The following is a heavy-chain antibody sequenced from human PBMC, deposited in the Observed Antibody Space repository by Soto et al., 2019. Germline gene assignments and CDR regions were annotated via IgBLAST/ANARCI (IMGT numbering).Heavy chain of an antibody. CDR3: ARQLRYFAWRIGY. V-gene: IGHV5-51*01. Sequence: GESLKRYCKSSGYSYTRYRVGWVLNKPGKGLEWMGIIYPGDSDTRYSPSFQGQVTISADKSISTAYLQWSSLKASDTAMYYCARQLRYFAWRIGYWGQGTLVTVSS. CDR1: GYSYTRYR. CDR2: IYPGDSDT. J-gene: IGHJ4*02. D-gene: IGHD3-9*01.